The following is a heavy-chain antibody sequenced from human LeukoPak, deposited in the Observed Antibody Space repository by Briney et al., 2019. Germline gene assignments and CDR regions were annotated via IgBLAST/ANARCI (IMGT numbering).Heavy chain of an antibody. CDR2: IYYGGYT. V-gene: IGHV4-39*01. Sequence: PSETLSLTCTVSGGSIRSNNYYWGWIRQPPGKGLEWIGSIYYGGYTYYNPSLKSRVTISVDTSKNQFSLKLSSVTAADTAIYYCQSRFLEWLLDYWGQGTLVTVSS. CDR3: QSRFLEWLLDY. D-gene: IGHD3-3*01. CDR1: GGSIRSNNYY. J-gene: IGHJ4*02.